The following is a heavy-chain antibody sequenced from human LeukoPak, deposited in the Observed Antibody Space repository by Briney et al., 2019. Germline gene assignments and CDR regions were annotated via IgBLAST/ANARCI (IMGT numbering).Heavy chain of an antibody. D-gene: IGHD5-24*01. CDR1: GFTFSSYA. CDR2: ISGSGGST. Sequence: PGGSLRLSCAASGFTFSSYAMSWVRQAPGKGLEWVSAISGSGGSTYYADSVKGRFTISGDNSKNTLYLQMNSLRAEDTAVYYCAKGKDGYNYFDYWGQGTLVTVSS. V-gene: IGHV3-23*01. CDR3: AKGKDGYNYFDY. J-gene: IGHJ4*02.